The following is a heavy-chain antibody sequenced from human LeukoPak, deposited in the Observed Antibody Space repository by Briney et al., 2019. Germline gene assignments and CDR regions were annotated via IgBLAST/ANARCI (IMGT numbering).Heavy chain of an antibody. D-gene: IGHD3-3*01. J-gene: IGHJ3*02. CDR1: GFTFSSYG. CDR3: AKVVIEARHPLRFLEWTTNFDAFDI. CDR2: IRYDGSNK. V-gene: IGHV3-30*02. Sequence: PGGSLRLSCAASGFTFSSYGMHWVRQAPGKGLEWVAFIRYDGSNKYYADSVKGRFTISRDNSKNTLYLQMNSLRAEDTAVYYCAKVVIEARHPLRFLEWTTNFDAFDIWGQGTMVTVSS.